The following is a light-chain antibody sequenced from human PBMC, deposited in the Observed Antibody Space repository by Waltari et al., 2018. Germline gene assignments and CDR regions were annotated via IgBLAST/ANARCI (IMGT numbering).Light chain of an antibody. CDR3: QAWDSSTFV. J-gene: IGLJ1*01. Sequence: CWYQQKPGQSPVLVIDQDTKRPSVIPERFSGSNSGNTATLTISGTQAMDEADYYCQAWDSSTFVFGTGTKVTVL. CDR2: QDT. V-gene: IGLV3-1*01.